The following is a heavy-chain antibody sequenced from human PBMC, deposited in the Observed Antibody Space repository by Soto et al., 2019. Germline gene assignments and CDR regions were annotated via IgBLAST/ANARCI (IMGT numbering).Heavy chain of an antibody. CDR2: IWYDGSNT. CDR3: ARDLELGTVVPAGSLGMDV. D-gene: IGHD2-15*01. J-gene: IGHJ6*02. Sequence: PGGSLRLSCAASGFTFRSYGMHWVRRGPGKGLEWVAVIWYDGSNTDYADSVKGRFTISRDNSKNTLYLQMNSLSAEDTAVYHCARDLELGTVVPAGSLGMDVWGQGTTVTVSS. CDR1: GFTFRSYG. V-gene: IGHV3-33*01.